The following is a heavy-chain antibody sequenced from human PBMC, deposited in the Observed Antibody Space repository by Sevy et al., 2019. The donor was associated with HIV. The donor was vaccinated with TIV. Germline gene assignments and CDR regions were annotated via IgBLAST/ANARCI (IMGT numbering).Heavy chain of an antibody. CDR1: GFTFSSYG. Sequence: GGSLRLSCAASGFTFSSYGMHWVRQAPGKGLEWVAVIWYDGSNKYYAHSVKGRFTISRDNSKNTLYLQMNSLRAEDTAVYYCARDVDTAMVTGYFDYWGQGTLVTVSS. V-gene: IGHV3-33*01. J-gene: IGHJ4*02. CDR2: IWYDGSNK. CDR3: ARDVDTAMVTGYFDY. D-gene: IGHD5-18*01.